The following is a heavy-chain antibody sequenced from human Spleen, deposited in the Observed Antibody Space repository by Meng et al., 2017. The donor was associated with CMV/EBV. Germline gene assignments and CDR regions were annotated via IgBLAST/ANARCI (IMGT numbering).Heavy chain of an antibody. CDR2: IIPIFGTA. Sequence: VKVSCKASGGTFSSYAISWVRQAPGQGLEWMGGIIPIFGTANYAQKFQGRVTITTDESTSTAYMELSSLRSEDTAVYYCAIITIFGVVNPPGVDYWGQGTLVTVSS. CDR1: GGTFSSYA. CDR3: AIITIFGVVNPPGVDY. J-gene: IGHJ4*02. V-gene: IGHV1-69*13. D-gene: IGHD3-3*01.